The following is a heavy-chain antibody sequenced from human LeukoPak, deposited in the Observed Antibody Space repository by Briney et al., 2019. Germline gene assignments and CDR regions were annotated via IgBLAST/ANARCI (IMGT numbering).Heavy chain of an antibody. Sequence: SETLSLTCAVYGGSFSGYYWSWIRQPPGKGLEWIGEINHSGSTNYNPSLKSRVTISVDTSKNQFSLKLSSVTAADTAVYYCARGDYSPSPFDPWGQGTLVTVSS. J-gene: IGHJ5*02. CDR2: INHSGST. D-gene: IGHD2-15*01. V-gene: IGHV4-34*01. CDR3: ARGDYSPSPFDP. CDR1: GGSFSGYY.